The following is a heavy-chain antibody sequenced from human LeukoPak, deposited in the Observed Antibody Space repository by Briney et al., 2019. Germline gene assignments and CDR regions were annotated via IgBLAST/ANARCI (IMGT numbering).Heavy chain of an antibody. CDR1: GGSISANY. CDR2: INHSGST. CDR3: ARARPYLIAARPREDWFDP. Sequence: SETLSLTCAVYGGSISANYWSWVRQPPGKGLEWIGEINHSGSTNYNPSLKSRVTLSVDMSKNQFSLKLSSVTAADTAVYYCARARPYLIAARPREDWFDPWGQGTLVTVSS. V-gene: IGHV4-34*01. D-gene: IGHD6-6*01. J-gene: IGHJ5*02.